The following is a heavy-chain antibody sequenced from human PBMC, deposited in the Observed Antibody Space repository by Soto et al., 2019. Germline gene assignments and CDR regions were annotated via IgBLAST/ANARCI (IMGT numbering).Heavy chain of an antibody. D-gene: IGHD2-15*01. CDR1: GGSIRSDH. CDR3: ATYFSGEGGRGY. CDR2: LDYSGSP. Sequence: SETLSLTCTVSGGSIRSDHWSWIRQPPGKGLEWIGYLDYSGSPNYNPSIKSRVTISMDTSKNQLSLILNSVTAADTAVYFCATYFSGEGGRGYWGQGTQVTV. J-gene: IGHJ4*02. V-gene: IGHV4-59*08.